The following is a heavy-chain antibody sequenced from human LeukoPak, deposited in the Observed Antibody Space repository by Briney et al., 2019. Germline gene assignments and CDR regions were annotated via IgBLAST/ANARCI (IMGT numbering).Heavy chain of an antibody. CDR1: GYTFTGYY. Sequence: ASVKVSCKASGYTFTGYYMHWVRQAPGQGLEWIGWINPNRGGTNYAQNFQGRVTITRDTSISTAYMELSRLRSDDTAVYYCARVVVGATEGDFFDYWGQGTLVTVSS. CDR2: INPNRGGT. D-gene: IGHD1-26*01. V-gene: IGHV1-2*02. J-gene: IGHJ4*02. CDR3: ARVVVGATEGDFFDY.